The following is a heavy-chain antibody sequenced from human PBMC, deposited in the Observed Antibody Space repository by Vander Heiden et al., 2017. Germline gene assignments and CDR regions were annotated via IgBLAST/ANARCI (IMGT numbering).Heavy chain of an antibody. CDR1: GFPFSSYG. CDR3: AREWADFWSGYCLDY. J-gene: IGHJ4*02. V-gene: IGHV3-33*01. CDR2: IWYDGSNK. Sequence: QVQLVESGGGVVQPGRSLRLSCAASGFPFSSYGMHWVRQAPGKGLEWVAVIWYDGSNKYYADSVKGRFTISRDNSKNTLYLQMNSLRAEDTAVCYCAREWADFWSGYCLDYWGQGTLVTVSS. D-gene: IGHD3-3*01.